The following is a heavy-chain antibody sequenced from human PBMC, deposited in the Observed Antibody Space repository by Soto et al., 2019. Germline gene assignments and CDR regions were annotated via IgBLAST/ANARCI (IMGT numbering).Heavy chain of an antibody. CDR1: NASISSRKW. J-gene: IGHJ6*02. D-gene: IGHD3-10*01. CDR3: ARQGFGELHGLVDV. V-gene: IGHV4-4*02. CDR2: IYHSGSI. Sequence: SETLSLTCTVSNASISSRKWWTWVRQTPGKGLEWIGEIYHSGSINHNPSLKSRVTMSLDTSKNQFSLKLSSVTAADTAVYYCARQGFGELHGLVDVWGQGTTVTVSS.